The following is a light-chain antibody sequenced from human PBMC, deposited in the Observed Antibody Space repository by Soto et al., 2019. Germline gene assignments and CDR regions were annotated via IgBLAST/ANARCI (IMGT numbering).Light chain of an antibody. V-gene: IGLV3-21*04. CDR3: QVWDSSSDPHYV. Sequence: SYELTQPPSVSVAPGKTARITCGGNNIGRKSVHWYQQKPGQAPVLVIYYDSDRPSGIPERFSGSNSGNTATLTISRVEAGDEADYYCQVWDSSSDPHYVFGTGTKLTVL. CDR1: NIGRKS. J-gene: IGLJ1*01. CDR2: YDS.